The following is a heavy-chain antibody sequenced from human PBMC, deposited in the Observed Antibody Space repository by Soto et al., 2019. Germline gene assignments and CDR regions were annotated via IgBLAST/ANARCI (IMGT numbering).Heavy chain of an antibody. CDR1: GASISGFY. Sequence: SETLSLTCTVSGASISGFYWSWIRKSAGKGLEWIGRIYATGTTDYNPSLKSRVMMSVDTSKKQFSLKLRSVTAADTAVYYCVRDGTKTLRDWFDPWGQGILVTVSS. J-gene: IGHJ5*02. CDR2: IYATGTT. V-gene: IGHV4-4*07. CDR3: VRDGTKTLRDWFDP. D-gene: IGHD1-1*01.